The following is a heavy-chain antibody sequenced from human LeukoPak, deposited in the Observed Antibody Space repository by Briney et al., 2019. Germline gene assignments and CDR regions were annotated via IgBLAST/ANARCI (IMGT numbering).Heavy chain of an antibody. CDR3: AKGHYYGSGSLDY. J-gene: IGHJ4*02. CDR2: TSDRGDYT. CDR1: GFTFTSYS. Sequence: GGSLRLSCAASGFTFTSYSMSWVRQAPGKGLEWVSGTSDRGDYTYYADSVKGRFTISRDNSKNTLYVQMNSLRAEDTAVYYCAKGHYYGSGSLDYWGQGTLVTVSS. D-gene: IGHD3-10*01. V-gene: IGHV3-23*01.